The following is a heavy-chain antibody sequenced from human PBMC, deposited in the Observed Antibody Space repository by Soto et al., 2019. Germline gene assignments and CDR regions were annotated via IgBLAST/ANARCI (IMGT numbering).Heavy chain of an antibody. CDR1: GFTFSNAW. CDR3: TTGAYSYGSDFYYYAMDG. V-gene: IGHV3-15*01. J-gene: IGHJ6*02. Sequence: EVQLVESGGGLVKPGGSLRLSCAASGFTFSNAWMSWVRQAPGKGLEWVGRIKSKTDGGTTDYAAPVKGRFTISRDDSKNTLYLQMNSLKTEDTAVYYCTTGAYSYGSDFYYYAMDGWGQGTTVTVSS. D-gene: IGHD5-18*01. CDR2: IKSKTDGGTT.